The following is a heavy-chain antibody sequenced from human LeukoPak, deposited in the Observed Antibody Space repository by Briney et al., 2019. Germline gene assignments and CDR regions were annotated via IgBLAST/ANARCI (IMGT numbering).Heavy chain of an antibody. Sequence: GRSLRLSCAASGFTFDDYAMHWVRQAPGKGLEWVSGISWNSGSIGYADSVKGRFTISRDNAKNSLYLQMNSLRAEDTAVYYCAKEGSSFSVLGYWGQGTLVTVSS. V-gene: IGHV3-9*01. J-gene: IGHJ4*02. CDR3: AKEGSSFSVLGY. D-gene: IGHD6-6*01. CDR1: GFTFDDYA. CDR2: ISWNSGSI.